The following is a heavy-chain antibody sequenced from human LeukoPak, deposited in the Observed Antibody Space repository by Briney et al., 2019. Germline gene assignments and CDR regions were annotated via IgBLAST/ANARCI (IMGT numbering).Heavy chain of an antibody. V-gene: IGHV3-23*01. CDR2: ISGSGGST. D-gene: IGHD2-21*02. J-gene: IGHJ4*02. CDR3: AKDGRYCGGDCYPSYFDY. Sequence: GGSLRLSCAASGFTFSSYGMSWVRQAPGKGLEWVSAISGSGGSTYYADPVKGRFTISRDNSKNTLYLQMNSLRAEDTAVYYCAKDGRYCGGDCYPSYFDYWGQGTLVTVSS. CDR1: GFTFSSYG.